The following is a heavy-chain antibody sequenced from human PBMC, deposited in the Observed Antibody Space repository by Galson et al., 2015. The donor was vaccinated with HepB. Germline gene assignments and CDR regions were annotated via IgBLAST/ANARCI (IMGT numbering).Heavy chain of an antibody. Sequence: ETLSLTCTVSGYSISSGYYWGWIRQPPGKGLEWIGSIYHSGSTYYNPSLKSRVTISVDTSKNQFSLKLSSVTAADTAVYYCARGRMDSSGWYGRSARVAWYFDLWGRGTLVTVSS. J-gene: IGHJ2*01. CDR1: GYSISSGYY. CDR3: ARGRMDSSGWYGRSARVAWYFDL. V-gene: IGHV4-38-2*02. D-gene: IGHD6-19*01. CDR2: IYHSGST.